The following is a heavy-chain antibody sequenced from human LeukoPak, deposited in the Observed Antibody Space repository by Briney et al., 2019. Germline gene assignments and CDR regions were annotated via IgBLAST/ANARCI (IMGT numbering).Heavy chain of an antibody. J-gene: IGHJ4*02. CDR3: ARGGDDGDYGSFDY. D-gene: IGHD4-17*01. Sequence: GGSLRLSCAASGFTFGSYAMSWVRQAPGKGLEWVSVIYSGGSTYYADSVKGRFTISRDNSKNTLFLQMNSLRVEDTAVYYCARGGDDGDYGSFDYWGQGTLVTVSS. CDR2: IYSGGST. V-gene: IGHV3-23*03. CDR1: GFTFGSYA.